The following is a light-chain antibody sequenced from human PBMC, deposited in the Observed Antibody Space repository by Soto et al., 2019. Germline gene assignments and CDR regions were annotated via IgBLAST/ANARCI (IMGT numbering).Light chain of an antibody. CDR2: GAS. Sequence: EIVLTQSPGTLSLSPGERATLSCRASQSVSSSYLAWYQQRKGQAPRLLIYGASSRATGIPDRFSGSGSGTDFTLSISRLEPEDFAAYYCQEYGSSLRAFGQGTKVEIK. V-gene: IGKV3-20*01. J-gene: IGKJ1*01. CDR1: QSVSSSY. CDR3: QEYGSSLRA.